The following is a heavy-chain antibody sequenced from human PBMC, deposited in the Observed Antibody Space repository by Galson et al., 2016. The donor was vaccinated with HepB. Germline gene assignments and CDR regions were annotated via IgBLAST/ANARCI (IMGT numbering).Heavy chain of an antibody. CDR3: ALEGYPYGHHSLAI. CDR1: GFTFTNVW. V-gene: IGHV3-15*01. D-gene: IGHD1-1*01. CDR2: FNRKPEGWTA. Sequence: SLRLSCAGSGFTFTNVWMSWVRQAPGKGLEWLGRFNRKPEGWTADYAAPVTGRLTISTDDSKSILYLQMNGLTTDDTALYFCALEGYPYGHHSLAIWGQGTMVTVSS. J-gene: IGHJ3*02.